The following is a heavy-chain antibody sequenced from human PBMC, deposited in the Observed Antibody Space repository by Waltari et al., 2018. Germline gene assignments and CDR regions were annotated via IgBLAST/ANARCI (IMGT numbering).Heavy chain of an antibody. CDR2: MNPHSGNT. V-gene: IGHV1-8*01. Sequence: QVQLVQSGAEVKKPGASVKVSCKASGYTFTSYDINWVRQATGQGLEWMGWMNPHSGNTGYAEKFQGRVTMTRNTSRSTAYMELSSLRSEDTAVYYCARLPTGLYYCYYMDVWGKGTTVTVSS. CDR3: ARLPTGLYYCYYMDV. CDR1: GYTFTSYD. J-gene: IGHJ6*03. D-gene: IGHD3-10*01.